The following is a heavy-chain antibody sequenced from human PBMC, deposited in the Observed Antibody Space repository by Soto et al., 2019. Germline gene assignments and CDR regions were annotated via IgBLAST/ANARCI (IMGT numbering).Heavy chain of an antibody. J-gene: IGHJ4*02. CDR2: IYYSGST. D-gene: IGHD2-15*01. V-gene: IGHV4-59*01. CDR3: ARGGVVAATPFDY. Sequence: QVQLQESGPGLVKPSETLSLTCTVSGGSISSYYWSWIRQPPGKGLEWIGYIYYSGSTNYNPSLKSRVTISVDTSKNQFSLKLSSVTAADTAVYYCARGGVVAATPFDYWGQGTLVTVSS. CDR1: GGSISSYY.